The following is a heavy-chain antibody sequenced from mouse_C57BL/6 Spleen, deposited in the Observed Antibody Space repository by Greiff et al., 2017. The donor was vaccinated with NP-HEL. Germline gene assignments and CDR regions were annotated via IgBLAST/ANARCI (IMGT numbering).Heavy chain of an antibody. Sequence: VQLQQPGAELVMPGASVKLSCKASGYTFTSYWMHWVKQRPGQGLEWIGEIDPSDSYTNYNQKFKGKSTLTVDKSSSTAYMQLSSLTSEDSAVYYCARYGTTVACFDYWGQGTTLTVSS. V-gene: IGHV1-69*01. CDR3: ARYGTTVACFDY. D-gene: IGHD1-1*01. CDR1: GYTFTSYW. J-gene: IGHJ2*01. CDR2: IDPSDSYT.